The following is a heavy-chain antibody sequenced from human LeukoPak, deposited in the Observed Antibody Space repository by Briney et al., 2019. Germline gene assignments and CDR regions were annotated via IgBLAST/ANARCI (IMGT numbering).Heavy chain of an antibody. CDR3: ASHYDYGDRGDY. Sequence: GGSLRLSCAASGFTFSSYSMNWVRQAPGKRLEWVSSISSSSSYIYYADSVKGRFTISRDNAKNSLYLQMNSLRAEDTAVYYCASHYDYGDRGDYWGQGTLVTVSS. CDR2: ISSSSSYI. D-gene: IGHD4-17*01. V-gene: IGHV3-21*01. CDR1: GFTFSSYS. J-gene: IGHJ4*02.